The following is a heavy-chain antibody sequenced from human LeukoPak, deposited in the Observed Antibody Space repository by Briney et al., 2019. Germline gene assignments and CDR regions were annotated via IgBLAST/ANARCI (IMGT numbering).Heavy chain of an antibody. Sequence: PGRSLRLSCAASGFTFSSYAMHWVRQAPGKGLEWVAVISYDGSNKYYADSVKGRFTISRDNSKNTLYLQMNSLRAEDTAVYYCANTFSSSLHKYYFDYWGQGTLVTVSS. V-gene: IGHV3-30-3*01. J-gene: IGHJ4*02. CDR3: ANTFSSSLHKYYFDY. CDR1: GFTFSSYA. CDR2: ISYDGSNK. D-gene: IGHD6-13*01.